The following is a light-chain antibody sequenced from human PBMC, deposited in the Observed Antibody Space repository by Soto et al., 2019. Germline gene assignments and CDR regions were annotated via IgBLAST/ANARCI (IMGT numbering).Light chain of an antibody. Sequence: VLTQSPLSLPVTLGQPASISFRSSQSLVYRDGNVYLNWFHQRPGQSPRRLIYKASTRDSGVPDRFSGSGSATDFTLSISRVEADDAGVYYCMQGISFRFGQGTKVAIK. CDR2: KAS. CDR3: MQGISFR. V-gene: IGKV2-30*01. CDR1: QSLVYRDGNVY. J-gene: IGKJ1*01.